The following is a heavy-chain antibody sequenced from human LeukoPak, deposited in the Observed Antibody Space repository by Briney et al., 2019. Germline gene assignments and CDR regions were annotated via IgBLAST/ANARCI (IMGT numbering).Heavy chain of an antibody. J-gene: IGHJ4*02. Sequence: TGGPLRLSCAASGFTFNNYAMHWVRQAPGKGLEWVAIMCSDGSDKYHVNSVEGRFTISRDTSKNTLYLQMNNLRTEDTAVYYCAKDGGTVCHVINYSFDSWGQGTLVTVSS. D-gene: IGHD1-1*01. CDR1: GFTFNNYA. CDR3: AKDGGTVCHVINYSFDS. V-gene: IGHV3-30*02. CDR2: MCSDGSDK.